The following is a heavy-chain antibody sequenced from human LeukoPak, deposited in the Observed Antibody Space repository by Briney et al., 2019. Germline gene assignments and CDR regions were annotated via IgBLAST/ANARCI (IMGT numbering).Heavy chain of an antibody. CDR3: ASPTFLYDYGAPSFQH. J-gene: IGHJ1*01. V-gene: IGHV3-30-3*01. D-gene: IGHD4-17*01. Sequence: GGSLRLSCAASGFTFSSYAMHWVRQAPGKGLEWVAVISYDGSNKYYADSVKGRFTISRDNSKNTLYLQMNSLRAEDTAVYYCASPTFLYDYGAPSFQHWGQGTLVTVSS. CDR1: GFTFSSYA. CDR2: ISYDGSNK.